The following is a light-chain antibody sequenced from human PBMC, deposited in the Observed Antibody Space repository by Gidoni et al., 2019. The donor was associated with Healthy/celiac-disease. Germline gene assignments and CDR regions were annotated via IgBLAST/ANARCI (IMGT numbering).Light chain of an antibody. V-gene: IGKV3-20*01. CDR3: QQYGSSPRLT. J-gene: IGKJ4*01. Sequence: EIVLTQSPGTLSLSPGERATLSCRPSQSVSSSYLAWYQQKPGQAPRLLIYGASSRATGIPDRFSGSGSGTDFTLTISRLEPEDFAVYYCQQYGSSPRLTFGGGTKVEIK. CDR1: QSVSSSY. CDR2: GAS.